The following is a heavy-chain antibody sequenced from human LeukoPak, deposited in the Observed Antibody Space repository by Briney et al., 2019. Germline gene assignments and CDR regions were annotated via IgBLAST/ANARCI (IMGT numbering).Heavy chain of an antibody. J-gene: IGHJ4*02. V-gene: IGHV1-2*02. D-gene: IGHD6-19*01. CDR1: GYTFTGYY. CDR2: INPNSGGT. Sequence: GASVKVSCKASGYTFTGYYIHWVRQAPGQGLEWMGWINPNSGGTNYAQKFQGRVTMTRDTSISTAYMELSRLRSDDTAVYYCARVGIAVAVNFDYWGQGTLVTVSS. CDR3: ARVGIAVAVNFDY.